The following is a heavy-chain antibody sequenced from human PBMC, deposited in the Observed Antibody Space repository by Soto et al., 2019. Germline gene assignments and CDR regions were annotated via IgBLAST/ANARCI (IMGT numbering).Heavy chain of an antibody. CDR1: GGSFSGYY. V-gene: IGHV4-34*01. CDR2: IYHSGST. D-gene: IGHD2-2*01. CDR3: ARRKAEEYCSPTSSCLLVFDI. Sequence: PSETLSLTCAVYGGSFSGYYWSWIRQPPGKGLEWIGEIYHSGSTNYNPSLKSRVTISVDKSKNQFSLKLSSVTAADTAVYYCARRKAEEYCSPTSSCLLVFDIWGQGTMVTVSS. J-gene: IGHJ3*02.